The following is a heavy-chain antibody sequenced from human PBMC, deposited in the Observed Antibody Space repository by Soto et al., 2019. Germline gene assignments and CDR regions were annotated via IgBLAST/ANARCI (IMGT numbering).Heavy chain of an antibody. D-gene: IGHD6-19*01. CDR2: IKQDGSEK. Sequence: GGSPRLSCAASGFTFSSYWMSWVRQAPGKGLEWVANIKQDGSEKYYVDSVKGRFTISRDNAKNSLYLQMNSLRAEDTAVYYCATGRYSSGWYYFDYWGQGTLVTVSS. CDR1: GFTFSSYW. J-gene: IGHJ4*02. V-gene: IGHV3-7*01. CDR3: ATGRYSSGWYYFDY.